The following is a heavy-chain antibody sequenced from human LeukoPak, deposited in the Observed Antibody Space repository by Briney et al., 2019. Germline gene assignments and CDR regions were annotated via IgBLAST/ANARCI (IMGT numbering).Heavy chain of an antibody. CDR1: GFTFDDYA. J-gene: IGHJ4*02. CDR2: ISWNSGSI. D-gene: IGHD6-19*01. V-gene: IGHV3-9*01. Sequence: PGGSLRLFCAASGFTFDDYAMHWVRQAPGKGLEWVSGISWNSGSIGYADSVKGRFTISRDNAKNSLYLQMNSLRAEDTALYYCAKEDGAGTVDYWGQGTLVTVSS. CDR3: AKEDGAGTVDY.